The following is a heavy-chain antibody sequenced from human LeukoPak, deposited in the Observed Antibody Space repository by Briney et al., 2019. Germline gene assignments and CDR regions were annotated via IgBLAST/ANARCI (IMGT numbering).Heavy chain of an antibody. V-gene: IGHV3-64D*06. CDR1: GFTFSRYV. Sequence: GGSLRLSCSASGFTFSRYVMYWVRQAPGKGLEYVSAISSNGGNTDYADSVEGRFTISRDNSKNTVYLQMSSPRVDDTAVYYCVRGGNRNGSDYWGQGTLVTVSS. CDR3: VRGGNRNGSDY. CDR2: ISSNGGNT. J-gene: IGHJ4*02. D-gene: IGHD5-18*01.